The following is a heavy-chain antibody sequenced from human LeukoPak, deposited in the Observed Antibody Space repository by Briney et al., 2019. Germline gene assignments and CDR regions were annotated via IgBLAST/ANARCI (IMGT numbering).Heavy chain of an antibody. V-gene: IGHV1-2*02. J-gene: IGHJ4*02. CDR3: ARIRGGNYYHFDL. D-gene: IGHD1-26*01. CDR1: GYSVTDYF. CDR2: LNPNSGAT. Sequence: AAAKVSCMGSGYSVTDYFILWVGPPPGQRREGMGWLNPNSGATNITQTLQGTVTLTKDTSLSTGYMELSRLRPHGTALFYRARIRGGNYYHFDLWGRGTRVSVS.